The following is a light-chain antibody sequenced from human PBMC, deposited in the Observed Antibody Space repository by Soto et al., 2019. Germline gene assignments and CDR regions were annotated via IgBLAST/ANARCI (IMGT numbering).Light chain of an antibody. CDR2: AAS. CDR1: QSVSSSY. Sequence: EIVLTQSPGTLSLFSGERANLSCRASQSVSSSYLAWYQQKPGQPPRLLIYAASSRATGIPDRFRASGSGTDFTLTISRLEPEDFAVYYCQQYDNSRYTFGQGTKVDIK. J-gene: IGKJ2*01. V-gene: IGKV3-20*01. CDR3: QQYDNSRYT.